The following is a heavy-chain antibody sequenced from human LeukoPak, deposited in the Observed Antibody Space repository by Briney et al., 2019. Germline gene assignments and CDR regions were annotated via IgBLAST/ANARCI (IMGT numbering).Heavy chain of an antibody. V-gene: IGHV1-8*03. CDR3: ARGLFRLWGITFGGVIGFDY. CDR2: LNPNSGNT. CDR1: GYTFTSYD. J-gene: IGHJ4*02. Sequence: GASVKVSCKASGYTFTSYDINWVRQATGQGLEWMGWLNPNSGNTGYAQKFQGRVTITRDTSINTAYMELSSLRSEDTAVYYCARGLFRLWGITFGGVIGFDYWGQGTLVTVSS. D-gene: IGHD3-16*02.